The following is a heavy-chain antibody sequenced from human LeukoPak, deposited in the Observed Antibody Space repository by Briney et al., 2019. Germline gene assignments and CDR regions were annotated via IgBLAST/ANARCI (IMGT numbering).Heavy chain of an antibody. Sequence: GGSLRLSCAASGFTFNTYAMSWVRQAPGKGLEWVSGISGSGRTTYYADSVKGRFTISRDNSKNTLYVQMNSLGAEDTAVYYCAKDRRELDVFDIWGQGTMVTVSS. J-gene: IGHJ3*02. V-gene: IGHV3-23*01. CDR3: AKDRRELDVFDI. CDR1: GFTFNTYA. CDR2: ISGSGRTT.